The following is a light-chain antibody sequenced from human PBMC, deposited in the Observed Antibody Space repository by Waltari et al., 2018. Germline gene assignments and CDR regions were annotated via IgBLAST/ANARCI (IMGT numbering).Light chain of an antibody. CDR1: SSDVGGYNY. CDR3: NSYAGSNTVI. Sequence: QSALTQPPSASGSPGQSVTISCTGTSSDVGGYNYVSWYQHHPGKAPKLIIYEVNKRPSGVPDLFSGSKSANAASLTVSGLQTEDEADYYCNSYAGSNTVIFGGGTKLTVL. J-gene: IGLJ2*01. CDR2: EVN. V-gene: IGLV2-8*01.